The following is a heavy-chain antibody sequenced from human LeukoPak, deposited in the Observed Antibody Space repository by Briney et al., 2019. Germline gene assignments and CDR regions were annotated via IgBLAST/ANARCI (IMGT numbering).Heavy chain of an antibody. J-gene: IGHJ5*02. CDR1: GGTFSSYT. CDR3: ARAPFVGLQCWFDP. CDR2: VIPILGIA. V-gene: IGHV1-69*02. D-gene: IGHD4-11*01. Sequence: SVKVSCKASGGTFSSYTISWVRQAPGQGLEWMGRVIPILGIANYAQKFQGRVTITADKSTSTAYMELSSLRSEDTAVYYCARAPFVGLQCWFDPWGQGTLVTVSS.